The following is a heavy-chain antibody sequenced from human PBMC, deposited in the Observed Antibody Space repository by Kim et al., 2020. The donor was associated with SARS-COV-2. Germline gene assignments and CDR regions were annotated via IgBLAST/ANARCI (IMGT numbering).Heavy chain of an antibody. V-gene: IGHV3-30*04. CDR3: ARDGSGWYVDY. D-gene: IGHD6-19*01. CDR2: ISYDGSNK. CDR1: GFTFSSYA. J-gene: IGHJ4*02. Sequence: GSLRLSCAASGFTFSSYAMHWVRQAPGKGLEWVAVISYDGSNKYYADSVKGRFTISRDNSKNTLYLQMNSLRAEDTAVYYCARDGSGWYVDYWGQGTLVTVSS.